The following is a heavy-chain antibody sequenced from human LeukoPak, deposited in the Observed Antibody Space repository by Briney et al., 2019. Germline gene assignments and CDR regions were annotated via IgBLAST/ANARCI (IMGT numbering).Heavy chain of an antibody. CDR1: GYNFNPYW. CDR3: ARRIGSSRSLDF. Sequence: GEPLKLSRKGSGYNFNPYWLGWVRQLPGKGLEWMGIIYPGDSDTSYSPSFQGQVTISANKSISTAYLQWSTLKASDTAMYFCARRIGSSRSLDFWGQGTPVTVSS. J-gene: IGHJ4*02. D-gene: IGHD1-26*01. V-gene: IGHV5-51*01. CDR2: IYPGDSDT.